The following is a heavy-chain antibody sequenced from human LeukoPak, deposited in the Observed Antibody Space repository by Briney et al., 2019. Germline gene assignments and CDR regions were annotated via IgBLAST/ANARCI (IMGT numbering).Heavy chain of an antibody. D-gene: IGHD3-9*01. Sequence: SETLSLTCTVSGGSLSSGRYSWSWIRQPAGKGLEWIGRIYTSGSTNYNPSLKSRVTISVDTSKNQFSLKLSSVTAADTAVYYCARGPLNGITEYFQRWGQGTLVTVSS. J-gene: IGHJ1*01. V-gene: IGHV4-61*02. CDR3: ARGPLNGITEYFQR. CDR2: IYTSGST. CDR1: GGSLSSGRYS.